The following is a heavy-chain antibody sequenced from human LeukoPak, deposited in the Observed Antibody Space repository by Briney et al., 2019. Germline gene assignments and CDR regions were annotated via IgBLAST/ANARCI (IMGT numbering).Heavy chain of an antibody. CDR3: ATNDTKTATDTFY. D-gene: IGHD6-13*01. Sequence: PSETLSLTCAVYGGSFSGYYWSWIRQSPGKGLEWIREINHSGSTNYNPSLKSRVAISVDTSKNQFSLKLTSVTVADTAVYYCATNDTKTATDTFYWGQGTLVIVSS. V-gene: IGHV4-34*01. CDR1: GGSFSGYY. J-gene: IGHJ4*02. CDR2: INHSGST.